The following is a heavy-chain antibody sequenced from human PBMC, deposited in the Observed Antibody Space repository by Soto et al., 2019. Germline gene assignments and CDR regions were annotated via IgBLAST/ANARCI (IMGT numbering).Heavy chain of an antibody. CDR1: GGSISSSSYY. CDR2: IYYSGST. V-gene: IGHV4-39*01. D-gene: IGHD2-15*01. Sequence: QLQLQESGPGLVKPSETLSLTCTVSGGSISSSSYYWGWIRQPPGKGLEWIGSIYYSGSTYYNPSLKSRVTISVDTSKNQFSLQLSSVTAADTAVYYCARLNPVAAILRFDPWGQGTLVTGSS. CDR3: ARLNPVAAILRFDP. J-gene: IGHJ5*02.